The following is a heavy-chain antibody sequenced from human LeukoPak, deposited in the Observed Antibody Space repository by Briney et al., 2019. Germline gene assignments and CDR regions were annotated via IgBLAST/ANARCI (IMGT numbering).Heavy chain of an antibody. CDR2: IYSGGST. V-gene: IGHV3-66*02. Sequence: GGSLRLSCAASGFTVSSNYMSWVRHAPGKGLEWVSVIYSGGSTYYADSVKGRFTISRDNSKNTPYLQMNSLRAEDTAVYYCARDGVACSSTSCYQYYFDYWGQVTLVTVS. J-gene: IGHJ4*02. D-gene: IGHD2-2*01. CDR3: ARDGVACSSTSCYQYYFDY. CDR1: GFTVSSNY.